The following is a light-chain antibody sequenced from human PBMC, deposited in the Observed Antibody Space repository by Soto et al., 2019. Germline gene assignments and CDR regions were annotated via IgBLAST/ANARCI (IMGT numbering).Light chain of an antibody. CDR3: ETWDSNTWV. J-gene: IGLJ3*02. CDR1: SGHSSYI. CDR2: LEGSGSY. V-gene: IGLV4-60*02. Sequence: QLVLTQSSSASASLGSSVKLTCTLSSGHSSYIIAWHQQQPGKAPRYLMKLEGSGSYNQGSGVPDRFSGSSSGADRYLTISNLPFEDEADYYCETWDSNTWVFGGGTKLTVL.